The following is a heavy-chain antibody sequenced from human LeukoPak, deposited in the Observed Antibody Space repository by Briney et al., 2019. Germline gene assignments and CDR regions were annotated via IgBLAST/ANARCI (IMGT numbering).Heavy chain of an antibody. Sequence: GGSLRLSCAASGFTFSSYSMNWVRQAPGKGLEWVSYISSSSSTIYYADSVKGRFTISRDNAKNSLYLQMNSLRAEDTAVYYCARGLIPKYSGSYYYWGQGTLVTVSS. V-gene: IGHV3-48*01. CDR2: ISSSSSTI. J-gene: IGHJ4*02. CDR3: ARGLIPKYSGSYYY. CDR1: GFTFSSYS. D-gene: IGHD1-26*01.